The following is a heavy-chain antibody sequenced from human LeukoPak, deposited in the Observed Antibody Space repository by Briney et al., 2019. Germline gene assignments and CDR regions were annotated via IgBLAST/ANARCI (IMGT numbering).Heavy chain of an antibody. D-gene: IGHD2-2*01. CDR3: AALGYCTSTACYFDLIDF. J-gene: IGHJ4*02. CDR1: GGSISSYY. Sequence: SETLSLTCTVSGGSISSYYWSWIRQPPGKGLEWIGYIYYSGSTNYNPSLKSRVTIAVDTSKNQFSLKLSSVTAADTAVYFCAALGYCTSTACYFDLIDFWGQGTLITVSS. CDR2: IYYSGST. V-gene: IGHV4-59*01.